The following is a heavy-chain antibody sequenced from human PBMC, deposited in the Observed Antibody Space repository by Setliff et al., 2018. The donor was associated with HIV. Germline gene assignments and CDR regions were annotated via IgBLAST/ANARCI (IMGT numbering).Heavy chain of an antibody. Sequence: PSETLSLTCTVSGGSISSYYWSWIRQPPGKGLEWIGYVYYSGITNYNPSLMSRVTISVDTSRSQFSLKLSSVTAADTAVYYCARGRDKYGPIDYWGQGTLVTVSS. CDR2: VYYSGIT. V-gene: IGHV4-59*01. J-gene: IGHJ4*02. CDR1: GGSISSYY. D-gene: IGHD3-10*01. CDR3: ARGRDKYGPIDY.